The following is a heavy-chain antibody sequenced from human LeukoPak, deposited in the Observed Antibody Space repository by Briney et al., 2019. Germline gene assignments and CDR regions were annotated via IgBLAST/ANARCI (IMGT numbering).Heavy chain of an antibody. CDR2: IYYSGST. CDR1: GGSISSYY. Sequence: SETLSLTCTVSGGSISSYYWSWIRQPPGKGLEWIGYIYYSGSTNYNPSLKSRVTISVDTSKNQFSLKLSSVTAADTAVYYCARVYSSSSGAVDIWGQGAMVTVSS. J-gene: IGHJ3*02. D-gene: IGHD6-6*01. V-gene: IGHV4-59*01. CDR3: ARVYSSSSGAVDI.